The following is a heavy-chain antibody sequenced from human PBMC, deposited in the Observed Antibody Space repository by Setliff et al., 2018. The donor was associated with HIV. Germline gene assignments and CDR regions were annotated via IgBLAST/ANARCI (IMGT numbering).Heavy chain of an antibody. V-gene: IGHV4-61*01. D-gene: IGHD3-22*01. CDR2: IFYSGST. Sequence: SETLSLTCTVSGGSVSTGNYYWNWIRLPPGKGLEWIGYIFYSGSTNYDPSLKSRVTISVDTSKNQFSLRLNSVTAADTAIYYCTRRGAGSYYPRPLDVWGKGTTVTVSS. J-gene: IGHJ6*04. CDR1: GGSVSTGNYY. CDR3: TRRGAGSYYPRPLDV.